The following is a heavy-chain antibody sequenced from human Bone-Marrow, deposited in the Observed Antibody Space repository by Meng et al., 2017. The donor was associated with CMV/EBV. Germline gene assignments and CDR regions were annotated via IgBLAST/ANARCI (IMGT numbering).Heavy chain of an antibody. V-gene: IGHV3-53*01. CDR1: GFTVSSNY. D-gene: IGHD3-16*01. Sequence: GESLKISCAASGFTVSSNYMSWVRQAPGKGLEWVSVIYSGGSTYYADSVKGRFTISRDNAKNSLYLQMNSLRAEDTALYHCAREGEGTDYWGQGTLVTFSS. CDR3: AREGEGTDY. J-gene: IGHJ4*02. CDR2: IYSGGST.